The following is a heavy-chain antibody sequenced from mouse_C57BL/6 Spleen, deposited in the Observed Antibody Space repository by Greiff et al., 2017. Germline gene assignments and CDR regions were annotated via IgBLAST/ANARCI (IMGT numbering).Heavy chain of an antibody. V-gene: IGHV1-82*01. CDR2: IYPGDGDT. D-gene: IGHD2-2*01. J-gene: IGHJ2*01. Sequence: QVQLQQSGPELVKPGASVKISCKASGYAFSSSWMNWVKQRPGKGLEWIGRIYPGDGDTNYNGKFKGKATLTADKSSSTAYMQLSSLTSEDSAVYFCARSNGYDDFDYWGQGTTLTVSS. CDR3: ARSNGYDDFDY. CDR1: GYAFSSSW.